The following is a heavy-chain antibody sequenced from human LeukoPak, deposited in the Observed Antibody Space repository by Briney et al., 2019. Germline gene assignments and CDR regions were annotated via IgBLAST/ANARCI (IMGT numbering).Heavy chain of an antibody. J-gene: IGHJ4*02. Sequence: PSETLSLTCTVSGGSVSSSYWIWIRQPPGKGLEWIGYIYHSGSTSYNPSLKSRVTMSLDTSKKQFSLRLSSVTAADTAVYYCARRQGTTLNFDYWGQGTLVTVSS. D-gene: IGHD1-1*01. V-gene: IGHV4-59*02. CDR1: GGSVSSSY. CDR2: IYHSGST. CDR3: ARRQGTTLNFDY.